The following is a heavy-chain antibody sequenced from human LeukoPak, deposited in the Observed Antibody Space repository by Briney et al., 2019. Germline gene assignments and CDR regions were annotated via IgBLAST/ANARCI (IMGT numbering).Heavy chain of an antibody. J-gene: IGHJ4*02. CDR1: GGSIGGGDYY. CDR2: IYYSGST. D-gene: IGHD1-26*01. Sequence: SETLSLTCTVSGGSIGGGDYYWSWIRQTPGKGLEWIGYIYYSGSTIYNPSLKSRVTISVDTSKNQFSLKLSSVTAADTAVYYCARYGATRSFLPFDYWGQGTLVTVSS. CDR3: ARYGATRSFLPFDY. V-gene: IGHV4-61*08.